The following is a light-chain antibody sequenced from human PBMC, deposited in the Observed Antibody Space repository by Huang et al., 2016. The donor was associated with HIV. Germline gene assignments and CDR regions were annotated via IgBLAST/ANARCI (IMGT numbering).Light chain of an antibody. Sequence: EIVMTQSPATLSVSPGERATLSCRASQSVSSNLAWYKQKPGQSPRLLIYGASTLATGIPARFSGSGSGTEFTLTISSLQSEDFAVYYCQQYNNWPPEYTFGQGTKLEIK. CDR1: QSVSSN. J-gene: IGKJ2*01. CDR3: QQYNNWPPEYT. CDR2: GAS. V-gene: IGKV3-15*01.